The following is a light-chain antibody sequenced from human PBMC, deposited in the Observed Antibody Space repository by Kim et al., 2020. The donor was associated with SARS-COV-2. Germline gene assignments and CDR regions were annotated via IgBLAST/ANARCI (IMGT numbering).Light chain of an antibody. V-gene: IGKV3-11*01. CDR2: DAS. J-gene: IGKJ4*02. CDR3: QQRSNWPLT. CDR1: QSVSSY. Sequence: LSPGEGATLSCRASQSVSSYLAWYQQKPGQAPRLLISDASNRATGIPARFSGSGSGTDFTLTISSLEPEDFAVYYCQQRSNWPLTFGGGTKVDIK.